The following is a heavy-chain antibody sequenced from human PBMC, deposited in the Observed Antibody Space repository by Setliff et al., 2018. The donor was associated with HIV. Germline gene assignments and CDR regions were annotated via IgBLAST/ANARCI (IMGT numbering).Heavy chain of an antibody. CDR2: IYPGDSDT. CDR1: GYSFNNYW. Sequence: GESLKISCKGSGYSFNNYWIGWVRQMSGKGLEWMGIIYPGDSDTTYSPSFQGQVNISADKSISTAYLQWSSLKASDTAMYYCATPISITSGSAFDYWGQGTLVTVSS. J-gene: IGHJ4*02. V-gene: IGHV5-51*01. CDR3: ATPISITSGSAFDY. D-gene: IGHD2-2*01.